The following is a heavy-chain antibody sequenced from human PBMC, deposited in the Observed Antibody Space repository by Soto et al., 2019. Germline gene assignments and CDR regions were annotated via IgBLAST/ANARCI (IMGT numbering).Heavy chain of an antibody. D-gene: IGHD1-26*01. Sequence: QVQLVESGGGVVQPGRSLRLSCAASGFTFSSYGMHWVRQAPDKGLEWVAVISYDGSNKYYADSVKGRFTISRDNSKNTLYLQMNSLRAEDTAVYYCAKAREWELPFDYWGQGTLVTVSS. CDR3: AKAREWELPFDY. CDR2: ISYDGSNK. V-gene: IGHV3-30*18. J-gene: IGHJ4*02. CDR1: GFTFSSYG.